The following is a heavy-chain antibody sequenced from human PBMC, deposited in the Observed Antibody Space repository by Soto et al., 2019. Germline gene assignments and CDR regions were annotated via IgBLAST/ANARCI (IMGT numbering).Heavy chain of an antibody. V-gene: IGHV1-8*01. CDR3: ARERKFDFWRKGLDV. CDR2: MDPNSGST. Sequence: ASVKVSCKASGYNFTTYDINWVRQAPGQGIEWLGWMDPNSGSTGYAQNFQGRITMTRNISRNTAHMELSSLQSEDTAVYYCARERKFDFWRKGLDVWCQGATVTVSS. CDR1: GYNFTTYD. D-gene: IGHD3-3*01. J-gene: IGHJ6*02.